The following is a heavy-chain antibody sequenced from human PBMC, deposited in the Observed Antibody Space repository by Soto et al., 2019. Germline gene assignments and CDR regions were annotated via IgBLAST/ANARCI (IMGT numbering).Heavy chain of an antibody. CDR1: GVTVSSNY. D-gene: IGHD5-18*01. V-gene: IGHV3-66*04. Sequence: EVQLVESGGGLVQPGGSLRLSCAASGVTVSSNYMSWVRQAPGKGLEWASVIYSGGSTYYADSVKGRFTISRDNSKNTLYLQMNSLRAEDTAVYYCARHGYNYGGGYFDYWGQGTLVTVSS. CDR2: IYSGGST. J-gene: IGHJ4*02. CDR3: ARHGYNYGGGYFDY.